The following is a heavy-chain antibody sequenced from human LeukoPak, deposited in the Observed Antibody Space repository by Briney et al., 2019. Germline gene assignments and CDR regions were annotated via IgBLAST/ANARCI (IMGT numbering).Heavy chain of an antibody. J-gene: IGHJ4*02. CDR1: GGSFSGYY. V-gene: IGHV4-34*01. D-gene: IGHD3-22*01. CDR2: INHSGST. Sequence: ASETLSLTCAVYGGSFSGYYWSWIRQPPGKGLEWIGEINHSGSTNYNPSLKSRVTISVDTSKNQFSLKLSSVTAADTAVYYCARRITMIVVVRGYFDYWGQGTLVTVSS. CDR3: ARRITMIVVVRGYFDY.